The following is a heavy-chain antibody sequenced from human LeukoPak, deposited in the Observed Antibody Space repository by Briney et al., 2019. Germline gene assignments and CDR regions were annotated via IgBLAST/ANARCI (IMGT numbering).Heavy chain of an antibody. CDR1: GFTFSSYW. V-gene: IGHV3-21*06. CDR3: ARVNTAVPRH. CDR2: MNSNGRDI. Sequence: GGSLRLSCAASGFTFSSYWMSWVRQSPEKGLQWISSMNSNGRDIYYADFVKGRFTISRDNARNTLYLDLTDLTVEDSGLYYCARVNTAVPRHWGQGTLVTVSS. J-gene: IGHJ1*01. D-gene: IGHD2-21*02.